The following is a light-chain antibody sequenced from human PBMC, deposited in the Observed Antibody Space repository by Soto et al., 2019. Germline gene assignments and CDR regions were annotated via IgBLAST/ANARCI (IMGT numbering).Light chain of an antibody. CDR3: LHYKDWPRWT. Sequence: EIMLTQSPATQSVSPGERATLSCRASQSVGNTLAWYQQQPGQTPRLLIYGASTTATGIPARFSGSGSGTEFTLTIDSLQSEDFAVYYCLHYKDWPRWTFGQGTKVDIK. J-gene: IGKJ1*01. CDR1: QSVGNT. V-gene: IGKV3-15*01. CDR2: GAS.